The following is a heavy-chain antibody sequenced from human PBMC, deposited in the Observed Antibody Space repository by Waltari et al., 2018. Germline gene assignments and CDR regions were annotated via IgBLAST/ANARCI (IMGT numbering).Heavy chain of an antibody. Sequence: QVQLQESDPGLVKPSETLSLTCAVSGYSISSGYYWGWIRQPPGKGLEWIGSIYHSGSTYYNPSLKSRVTISVDTSKNQFSLKLSSVTAADTAVYYCARATVTHFDYWGQGTLVTVSS. CDR3: ARATVTHFDY. CDR1: GYSISSGYY. V-gene: IGHV4-38-2*01. D-gene: IGHD4-17*01. J-gene: IGHJ4*02. CDR2: IYHSGST.